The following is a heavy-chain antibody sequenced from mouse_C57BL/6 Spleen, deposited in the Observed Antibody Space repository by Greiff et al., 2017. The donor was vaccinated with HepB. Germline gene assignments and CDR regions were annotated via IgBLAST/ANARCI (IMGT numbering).Heavy chain of an antibody. D-gene: IGHD4-1*01. CDR3: ARSPGTGY. V-gene: IGHV1-42*01. CDR2: INPSTGGT. Sequence: VQLQQSGPELVKPGASVKISCKASGYSFTGYYMNWVKQSPEKSLEWIGEINPSTGGTTYNQKFKAKATLTVDKSSSTAYMQLKSLTSEDSAVYYCARSPGTGYWGQGTTLTVSS. J-gene: IGHJ2*01. CDR1: GYSFTGYY.